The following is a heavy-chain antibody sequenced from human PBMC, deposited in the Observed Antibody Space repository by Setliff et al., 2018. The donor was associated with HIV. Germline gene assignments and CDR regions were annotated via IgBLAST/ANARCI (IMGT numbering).Heavy chain of an antibody. CDR2: INPSSGST. V-gene: IGHV1-46*01. Sequence: ASVKVSCKASGYTFTSYYMHWVRQAPGQGLEWMGIINPSSGSTTYAQKFQGRVTMTRDTSTSTVYMELSSLRSEDTAVYYCARDPAPSSSASYFQHWGQGTPVTIS. CDR1: GYTFTSYY. D-gene: IGHD6-6*01. CDR3: ARDPAPSSSASYFQH. J-gene: IGHJ1*01.